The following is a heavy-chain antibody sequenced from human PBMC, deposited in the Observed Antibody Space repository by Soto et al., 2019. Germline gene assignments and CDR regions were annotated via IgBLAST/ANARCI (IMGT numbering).Heavy chain of an antibody. CDR1: GGSISTYY. V-gene: IGHV4-59*01. CDR2: IYYSGST. D-gene: IGHD6-19*01. Sequence: ETLSLTCTVSGGSISTYYWSWIRQPPGKGLEWIGYIYYSGSTSYNPSLKSRVTISVDTSKNQFSLKLRSVTAADTAVYYCASDRSSGWDQGYGMDVPGPRTTVTVSS. CDR3: ASDRSSGWDQGYGMDV. J-gene: IGHJ6*02.